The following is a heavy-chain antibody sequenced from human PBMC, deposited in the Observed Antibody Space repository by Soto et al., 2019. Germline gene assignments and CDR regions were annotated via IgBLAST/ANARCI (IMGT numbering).Heavy chain of an antibody. CDR3: AKDRMNHNSVWDPFDI. V-gene: IGHV3-23*01. CDR2: ITGSGSGDNT. Sequence: GGSLRLSCAASGFTFIRYAISWVRLAPGKWLEWVSTITGSGSGDNTYYADSVKGRFIISRDNSKSTLSLRLNGLRAEDTAVYYCAKDRMNHNSVWDPFDIWGQGTMVNVSS. CDR1: GFTFIRYA. D-gene: IGHD2-15*01. J-gene: IGHJ3*02.